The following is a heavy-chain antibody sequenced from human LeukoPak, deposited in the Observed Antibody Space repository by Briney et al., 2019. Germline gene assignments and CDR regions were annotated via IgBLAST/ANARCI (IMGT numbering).Heavy chain of an antibody. CDR2: IYYSGST. D-gene: IGHD3-3*01. Sequence: SETLSLTCAVSGGSISSGGYSWSWIRQPPGKGLEWIGYIYYSGSTYYNPSLKSRVTISVDTSKNQFSLKLSSVTAADTAVYYCARGTIRASTLDVWGKGTTVTVSS. CDR3: ARGTIRASTLDV. CDR1: GGSISSGGYS. V-gene: IGHV4-30-4*07. J-gene: IGHJ6*04.